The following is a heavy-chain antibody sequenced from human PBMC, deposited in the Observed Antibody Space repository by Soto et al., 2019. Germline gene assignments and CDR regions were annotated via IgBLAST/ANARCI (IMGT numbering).Heavy chain of an antibody. V-gene: IGHV3-23*01. CDR2: ISNDGSIT. Sequence: GGSLRLSCAASGFSLGSNSMAWVRQAPGERLQWISGISNDGSITFYVDSVRGRFTISRDTSRNTLYLQMDSLRVEDTALYFCEKWSGFGDAWGQGTLVTVSS. J-gene: IGHJ5*02. CDR3: EKWSGFGDA. D-gene: IGHD3-10*01. CDR1: GFSLGSNS.